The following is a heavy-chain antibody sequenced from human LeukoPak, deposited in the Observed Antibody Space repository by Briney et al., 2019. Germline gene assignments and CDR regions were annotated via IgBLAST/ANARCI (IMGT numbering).Heavy chain of an antibody. CDR1: GGSFSGYY. V-gene: IGHV4-34*01. CDR2: INHSGST. CDR3: ARGPDSKYSSNRTPFDY. Sequence: SETLSLTCAVYGGSFSGYYWSWIRQPPGEGLEWIGEINHSGSTNYNPSLKSRVTISVDTSKNQFSLKLSSVTAADTAVYYCARGPDSKYSSNRTPFDYWGQGTLVTVSS. J-gene: IGHJ4*02. D-gene: IGHD6-13*01.